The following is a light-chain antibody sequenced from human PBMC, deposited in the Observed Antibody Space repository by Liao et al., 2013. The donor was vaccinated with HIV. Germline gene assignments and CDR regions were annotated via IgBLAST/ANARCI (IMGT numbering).Light chain of an antibody. Sequence: SYELTQPPSVSVSPGQTASITCSGDKLGDKYACWYQQKPGQSPVLVIYQDTKRPSGIPERFSASNSGNTATLTISGTQAMDEADYYCQAWDSSTDYVFGTGTTVTVL. CDR2: QDT. V-gene: IGLV3-1*01. CDR3: QAWDSSTDYV. J-gene: IGLJ1*01. CDR1: KLGDKY.